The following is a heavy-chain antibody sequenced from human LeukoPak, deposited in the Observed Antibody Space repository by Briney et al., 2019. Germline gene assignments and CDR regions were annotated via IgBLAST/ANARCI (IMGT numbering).Heavy chain of an antibody. V-gene: IGHV3-23*01. D-gene: IGHD3-10*01. Sequence: PGGSLRLSCAASGFTFSSYAMSWVRQAPGKGLECVSAFSGSGGSTYYADSVKGRFTISRDNSKNTLYLQMNSLRAEDTAVYYCAKERGRGYYGSGSYWRGTFDYWGQGTLVTVSS. J-gene: IGHJ4*02. CDR3: AKERGRGYYGSGSYWRGTFDY. CDR1: GFTFSSYA. CDR2: FSGSGGST.